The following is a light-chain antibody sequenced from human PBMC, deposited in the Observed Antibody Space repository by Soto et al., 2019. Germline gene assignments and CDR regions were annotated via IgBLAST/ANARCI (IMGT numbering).Light chain of an antibody. CDR1: SPNIGSNT. V-gene: IGLV1-44*01. CDR2: SNN. Sequence: QLVLTQPPSASGTPGQRVTISCSGSSPNIGSNTVNWYQQLPGTAPKVLIYSNNQRPSGVPDRFSGSKSGTSASLAISGPQSEDEADYYCAAWDDSLNGVVFGGGTKLTVL. J-gene: IGLJ2*01. CDR3: AAWDDSLNGVV.